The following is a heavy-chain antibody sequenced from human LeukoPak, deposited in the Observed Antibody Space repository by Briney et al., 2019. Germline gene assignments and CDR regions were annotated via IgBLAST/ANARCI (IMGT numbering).Heavy chain of an antibody. D-gene: IGHD3-9*01. CDR2: ISGSGGST. J-gene: IGHJ4*02. Sequence: GGSLRLSCAASGFTFSSYAMSWVRQAPGKGLEWVSAISGSGGSTYYADSVKGRFTISRDNSKNTLYLQMNSLRAEDTAVYYCAKDLYYDILTGPFDYWGQGTLVTVSS. CDR3: AKDLYYDILTGPFDY. CDR1: GFTFSSYA. V-gene: IGHV3-23*01.